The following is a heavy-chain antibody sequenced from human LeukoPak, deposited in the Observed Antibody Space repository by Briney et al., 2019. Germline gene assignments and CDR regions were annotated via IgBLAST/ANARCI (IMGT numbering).Heavy chain of an antibody. J-gene: IGHJ4*02. CDR1: GYIFTSYW. CDR2: IYPGDSDT. D-gene: IGHD3-10*01. V-gene: IGHV5-51*01. CDR3: ARNTEDYGSGSYYDY. Sequence: GESLKISCKGSGYIFTSYWIGWVRQMPGKGLEWMGIIYPGDSDTRYSPSFQGQVTISADKSISTAYLQWSSLKASDTAMYYCARNTEDYGSGSYYDYWGQGTLVTVSS.